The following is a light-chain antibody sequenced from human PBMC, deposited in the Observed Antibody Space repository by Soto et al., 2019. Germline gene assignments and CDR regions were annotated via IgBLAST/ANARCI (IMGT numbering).Light chain of an antibody. CDR2: WAS. Sequence: DVVMTQSPDSLAVSLGERATINCKSSQSVLYSSNNKNYLAWYQQKPGQPPKLLIYWASTRESGVPDRFSGSGSGTDFTLTISSLQAEDVAVYYCQQYNDTPLTFGQGTKVDIK. V-gene: IGKV4-1*01. J-gene: IGKJ1*01. CDR3: QQYNDTPLT. CDR1: QSVLYSSNNKNY.